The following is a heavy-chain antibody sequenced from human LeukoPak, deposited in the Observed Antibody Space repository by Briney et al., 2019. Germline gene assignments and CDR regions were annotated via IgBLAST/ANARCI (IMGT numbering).Heavy chain of an antibody. CDR3: ATSSLVTLRRDYYYYYGMDV. D-gene: IGHD3-9*01. V-gene: IGHV1-24*01. J-gene: IGHJ6*02. Sequence: ASVKVSCKVSGYTLTELSMHWVRQAPGKGLEWMGGFDPEDGETIYAQMFQGRVTMTEDTSTDTAYMELSSLRSEDTAVYYCATSSLVTLRRDYYYYYGMDVWGQGTTVTVSS. CDR1: GYTLTELS. CDR2: FDPEDGET.